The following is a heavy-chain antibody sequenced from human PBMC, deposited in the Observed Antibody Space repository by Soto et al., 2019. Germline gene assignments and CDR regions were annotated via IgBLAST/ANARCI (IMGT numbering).Heavy chain of an antibody. CDR1: GYTFTSYG. V-gene: IGHV1-18*01. J-gene: IGHJ4*02. CDR2: ISAYNGNT. CDR3: ARDHSGSWLIRNDY. Sequence: VKFSCKASGYTFTSYGTSWVRQAPGQGLEWMGWISAYNGNTNYAQKLQGRVTMTTDTSTSTAYMELRSLRSDDTAVYYCARDHSGSWLIRNDYWGQGTLVTVSS. D-gene: IGHD6-13*01.